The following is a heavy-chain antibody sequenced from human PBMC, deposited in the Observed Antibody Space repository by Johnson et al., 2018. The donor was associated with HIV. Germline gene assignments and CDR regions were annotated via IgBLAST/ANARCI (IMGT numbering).Heavy chain of an antibody. CDR2: ISYDGSNK. J-gene: IGHJ3*02. CDR3: ARDHSSSWYRGFGGAFDI. V-gene: IGHV3-30*04. CDR1: GFTFSSYA. D-gene: IGHD6-13*01. Sequence: QVRLVESGGGVVRPGRSLRLSCAASGFTFSSYAMHWVRQAPGKGLEWVAVISYDGSNKYYADSVTGRFTISRDNAKNSLYLQMNSLRAEDTAVYYCARDHSSSWYRGFGGAFDIWGQGTMVTVSS.